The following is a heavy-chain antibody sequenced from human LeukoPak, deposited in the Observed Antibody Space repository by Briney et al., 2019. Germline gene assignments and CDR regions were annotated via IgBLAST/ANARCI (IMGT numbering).Heavy chain of an antibody. CDR3: ARGKWELLLYYYYYMDV. V-gene: IGHV3-53*01. J-gene: IGHJ6*03. Sequence: PGGPLRLSCAASGFTVSSNYMSWVRQAPGKGLEWVSVIYSGGSTYYADSVKGRFTISRDNSKNTLYLQMNSLRAEDTAVYYCARGKWELLLYYYYYMDVWGKGTTVTVSS. CDR2: IYSGGST. D-gene: IGHD1-26*01. CDR1: GFTVSSNY.